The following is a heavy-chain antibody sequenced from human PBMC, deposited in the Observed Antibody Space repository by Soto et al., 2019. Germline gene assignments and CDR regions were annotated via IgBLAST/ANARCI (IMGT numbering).Heavy chain of an antibody. Sequence: SETLSLTCTVSGGSISSYYWSWIRQPPGKGLEWIGYIYYSGSTNYNPSLKSRVTISVDTSKNQFSLKLSSVTAADTAVYYCAVGRLGPFDYWGQGTLVTVSS. CDR1: GGSISSYY. CDR2: IYYSGST. V-gene: IGHV4-59*01. D-gene: IGHD1-26*01. CDR3: AVGRLGPFDY. J-gene: IGHJ4*02.